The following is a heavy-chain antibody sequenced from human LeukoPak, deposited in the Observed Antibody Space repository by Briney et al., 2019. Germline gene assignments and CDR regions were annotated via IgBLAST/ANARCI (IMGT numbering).Heavy chain of an antibody. CDR3: ARRAPSHDFDD. J-gene: IGHJ4*02. Sequence: GGSLRFSCAASWFTFSSYSMNWVRQAPGKGLEWVASISTTSGNIYYADSVKGRFTISRDNAKNSLYLQMNSLRVEDTALYYCARRAPSHDFDDWGQGTLVTVSS. V-gene: IGHV3-21*01. CDR2: ISTTSGNI. CDR1: WFTFSSYS.